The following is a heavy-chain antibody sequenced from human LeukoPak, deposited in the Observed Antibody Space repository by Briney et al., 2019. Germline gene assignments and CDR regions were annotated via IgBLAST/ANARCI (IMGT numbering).Heavy chain of an antibody. J-gene: IGHJ4*02. Sequence: SESLSLTCTVSGGSIGSSIYYWGWIRQPPGKGLEWIGLIFHSGSTYYNPSLKSRVTISVDRSKNQFSLKLSSVTAADTAVYYCARDNHVDYAGAFDYWGQGTLVTVSS. V-gene: IGHV4-39*07. D-gene: IGHD4-17*01. CDR1: GGSIGSSIYY. CDR2: IFHSGST. CDR3: ARDNHVDYAGAFDY.